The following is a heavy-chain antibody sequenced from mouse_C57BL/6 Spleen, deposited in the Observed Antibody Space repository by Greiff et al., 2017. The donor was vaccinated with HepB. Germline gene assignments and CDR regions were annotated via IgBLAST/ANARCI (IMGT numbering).Heavy chain of an antibody. D-gene: IGHD2-4*01. CDR3: ARSNYYDYDPFAY. V-gene: IGHV1-59*01. CDR1: GYTFTSYW. Sequence: QVQLQQPGAELVRPGTSVKLSCKASGYTFTSYWMHWVKQRPGQGLEWIGVIDPSDSYTNYNQKFKGKATLTVDTSSSTAYMQLSSLTSEDSAVYYCARSNYYDYDPFAYWGQGTLVTVSA. J-gene: IGHJ3*01. CDR2: IDPSDSYT.